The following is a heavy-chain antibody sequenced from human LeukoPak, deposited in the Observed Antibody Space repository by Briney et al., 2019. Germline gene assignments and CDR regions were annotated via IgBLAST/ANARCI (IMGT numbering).Heavy chain of an antibody. CDR3: ARHPNYYDSSGYYKGFDC. CDR2: IKQDGSEK. Sequence: GGSLRLSCAASGFTFTSYWLSWVRQAPGKGLEWVASIKQDGSEKYYVDSVKGRFTISRDNAKNSLNLQMNSLRAEDTAVYYCARHPNYYDSSGYYKGFDCWGQGTLVTVSS. D-gene: IGHD3-22*01. J-gene: IGHJ4*02. V-gene: IGHV3-7*03. CDR1: GFTFTSYW.